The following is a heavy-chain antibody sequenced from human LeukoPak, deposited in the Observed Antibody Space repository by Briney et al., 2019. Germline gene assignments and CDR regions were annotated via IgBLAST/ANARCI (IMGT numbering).Heavy chain of an antibody. D-gene: IGHD5-12*01. V-gene: IGHV3-7*01. J-gene: IGHJ4*02. CDR2: IKQDGSEK. CDR1: GFTFSRYW. Sequence: PGGSLRLSCAVSGFTFSRYWMSWVRQAPRKGLEWVANIKQDGSEKYYVDSVKGRFTISRDNAKNTLYLQMNSLRAEDTAVYYCARDPTPGVVAPNPDYWGQGTLVTVSS. CDR3: ARDPTPGVVAPNPDY.